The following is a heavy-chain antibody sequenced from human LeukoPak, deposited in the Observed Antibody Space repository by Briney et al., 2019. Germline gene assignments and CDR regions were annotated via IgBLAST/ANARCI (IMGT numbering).Heavy chain of an antibody. CDR3: ARDGSFTSGSYFDS. D-gene: IGHD6-19*01. J-gene: IGHJ4*02. V-gene: IGHV3-48*03. Sequence: PGGSLRLSCRASGVTFNDHDMHWVRQGPGTGPEWVSYISGGGATVFYGDSVRGRFTISRDNAKNSLYLQMTNLRVEDTAVYYCARDGSFTSGSYFDSWGQGTLVTVSS. CDR2: ISGGGATV. CDR1: GVTFNDHD.